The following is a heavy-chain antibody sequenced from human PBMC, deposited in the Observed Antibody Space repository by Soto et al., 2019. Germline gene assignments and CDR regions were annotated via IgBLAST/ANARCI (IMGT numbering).Heavy chain of an antibody. J-gene: IGHJ4*02. CDR1: GYTCTSYA. D-gene: IGHD3-9*01. Sequence: ASVKVSCKASGYTCTSYAMHWVRQAPGQRLEWMGWINAGNGNTKYSQKFQGRVTITRDTSASTAYMELSSLRSEDTAVYYCARGAQYYDILTAPPFDYWGQGTLVTVSS. CDR3: ARGAQYYDILTAPPFDY. V-gene: IGHV1-3*01. CDR2: INAGNGNT.